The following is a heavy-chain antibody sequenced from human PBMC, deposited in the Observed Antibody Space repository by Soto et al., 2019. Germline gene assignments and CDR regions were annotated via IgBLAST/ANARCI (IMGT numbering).Heavy chain of an antibody. CDR1: GFTFSTYS. Sequence: EVQLVESGGGLVQPGGSLRLSCAASGFTFSTYSMNWVRQAPGKGLEWVSYISSTGNTIYYPDSVKGRFTISRDTAKKSLYLQMNGLRAEDTAVYYCARSDYFDYWGQGTLVTVSS. CDR3: ARSDYFDY. J-gene: IGHJ4*02. V-gene: IGHV3-48*01. CDR2: ISSTGNTI.